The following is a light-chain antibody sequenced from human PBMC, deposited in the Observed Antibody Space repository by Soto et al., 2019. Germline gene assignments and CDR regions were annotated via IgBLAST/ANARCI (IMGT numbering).Light chain of an antibody. CDR3: QQYKSYLRT. V-gene: IGKV1-5*03. J-gene: IGKJ1*01. Sequence: IHMTHAPSTLSASVGYRVTITFLASQSISSWLAWYQQKPGKAPKLLIYKASSLESGVPSRFSGSGSGTEFTLTINSLQPEDFATYYCQQYKSYLRTFGQGTKVDIK. CDR2: KAS. CDR1: QSISSW.